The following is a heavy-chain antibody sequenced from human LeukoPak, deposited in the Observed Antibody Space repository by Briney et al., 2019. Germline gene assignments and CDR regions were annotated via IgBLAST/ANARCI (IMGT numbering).Heavy chain of an antibody. CDR2: IKPSGGST. CDR1: GYTFTSYY. J-gene: IGHJ4*02. V-gene: IGHV1-46*01. Sequence: ASVKVSCKASGYTFTSYYMHWVRQAPGQGLEWMGIIKPSGGSTSYAQKFQGRVTMTRDMSTSTVYMELSSLRSEDTAVYYCARGGPTTVTPKTHFDYWAQGTLVTVSS. D-gene: IGHD4-17*01. CDR3: ARGGPTTVTPKTHFDY.